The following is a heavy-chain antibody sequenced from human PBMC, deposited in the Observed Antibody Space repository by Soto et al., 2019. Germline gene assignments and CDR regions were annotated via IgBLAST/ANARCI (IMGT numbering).Heavy chain of an antibody. D-gene: IGHD3-9*01. CDR2: ITYSGNTI. CDR3: ARRKLTGYYFFDY. CDR1: GFSFSSYE. V-gene: IGHV3-48*03. J-gene: IGHJ4*02. Sequence: VGSLRLSCIASGFSFSSYEMNWVRQAPGKGLEWVSYITYSGNTIYYADSVKGRFTISRDNAENSLPLQMNSLRAEDTAIYYCARRKLTGYYFFDYWGQGALVTVSS.